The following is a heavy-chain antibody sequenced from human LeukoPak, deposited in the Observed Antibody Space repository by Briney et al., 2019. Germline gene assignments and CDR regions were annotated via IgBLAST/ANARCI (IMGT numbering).Heavy chain of an antibody. D-gene: IGHD3-22*01. CDR3: AKGGAYYYDSSGYYY. CDR2: IKQDGSEK. Sequence: GGSLRLSCAASGFTFSSYWMSWVRQAPGKGLEWVANIKQDGSEKYYVDSVKGRFTISRDNAKNSLYLQMNSLRAEDTAVYYCAKGGAYYYDSSGYYYWGQGTLVTVSS. J-gene: IGHJ4*02. V-gene: IGHV3-7*03. CDR1: GFTFSSYW.